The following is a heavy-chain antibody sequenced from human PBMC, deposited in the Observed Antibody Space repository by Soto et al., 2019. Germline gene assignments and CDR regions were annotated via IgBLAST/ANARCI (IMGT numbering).Heavy chain of an antibody. Sequence: GGSLRLSCAASGFTFSSYGMHWVRQAPGKGLEWVAVISYDGSNKYYADSVKGRFTISRDNSKNTLYLQMNSLRAEDTVVYYCAKDPYYYDSSGYYVYWGQGTLVTVSS. D-gene: IGHD3-22*01. CDR1: GFTFSSYG. CDR3: AKDPYYYDSSGYYVY. J-gene: IGHJ4*02. CDR2: ISYDGSNK. V-gene: IGHV3-30*18.